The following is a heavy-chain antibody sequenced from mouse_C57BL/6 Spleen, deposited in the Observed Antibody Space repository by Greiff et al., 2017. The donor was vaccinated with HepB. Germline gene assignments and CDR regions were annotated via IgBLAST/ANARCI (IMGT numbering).Heavy chain of an antibody. CDR1: GFSLTSYG. Sequence: VQLQQSGPGLVAPSQSLSITCTVSGFSLTSYGVHWVRQPPGKGLEWLVVIWSDGSTTYNSALKSRLSISKDNSKSQVFLKMNSLQTDDTAMYYCARHDHYYGSSPWFAYWGQGTLVTVSA. V-gene: IGHV2-6-1*01. D-gene: IGHD1-1*01. CDR3: ARHDHYYGSSPWFAY. J-gene: IGHJ3*01. CDR2: IWSDGST.